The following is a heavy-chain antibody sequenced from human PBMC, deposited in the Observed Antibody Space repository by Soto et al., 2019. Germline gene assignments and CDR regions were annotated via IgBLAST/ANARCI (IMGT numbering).Heavy chain of an antibody. V-gene: IGHV4-38-2*01. Sequence: LSLTCAVSGYSISSGYYWGWIRQPPGKGLEWIGSIYHSGSTYYNPSLKSRVTISVDTSKNQFSLKLSSVTAADTAVYYCARGYCSGGSCYSSDRGLFDPWGQGTLVTVSS. J-gene: IGHJ5*02. CDR1: GYSISSGYY. D-gene: IGHD2-15*01. CDR2: IYHSGST. CDR3: ARGYCSGGSCYSSDRGLFDP.